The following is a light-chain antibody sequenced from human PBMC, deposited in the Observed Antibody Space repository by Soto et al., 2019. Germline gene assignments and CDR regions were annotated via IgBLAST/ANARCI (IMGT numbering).Light chain of an antibody. J-gene: IGKJ1*01. Sequence: EIVLTRSPGTLSLSPGERATLSCRASQSVSSSYLACYQQKPGQAPRLLIYGASSRATGIPDRFSGSGSGTDFTLTISRLEPEDFAVYYCQQYGSSGTFGQGTKVDIK. CDR2: GAS. CDR1: QSVSSSY. V-gene: IGKV3-20*01. CDR3: QQYGSSGT.